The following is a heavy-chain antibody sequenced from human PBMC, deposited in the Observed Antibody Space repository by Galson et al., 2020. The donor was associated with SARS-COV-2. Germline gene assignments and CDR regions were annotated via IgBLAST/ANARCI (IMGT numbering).Heavy chain of an antibody. CDR2: IHTSGYT. CDR3: ARETGYWDSIGYFEGNYYFDY. CDR1: GASISNGRFY. Sequence: SQTLSLTCTVSGASISNGRFYWSWIRQPAGKGLEWIGRIHTSGYTNYNPSLKSRVTISVDTSKNQFSLMLTSVTAADTAVYYCARETGYWDSIGYFEGNYYFDYWCQGTLVTGSS. V-gene: IGHV4-61*02. J-gene: IGHJ4*02. D-gene: IGHD3-22*01.